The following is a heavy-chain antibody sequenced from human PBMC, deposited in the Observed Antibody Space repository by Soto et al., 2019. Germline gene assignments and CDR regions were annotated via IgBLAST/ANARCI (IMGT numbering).Heavy chain of an antibody. J-gene: IGHJ6*03. V-gene: IGHV4-39*01. Sequence: SETLSLTCTVSGGSISSSSYYWGWIRQPPGKGLEWIGSIYYSGSTYYNPSLKSRVTISVDTSKNQFSLKLSSVTAADTAVYYCSSMAGGAYYYYYMDVWGKGTTVTVS. CDR1: GGSISSSSYY. CDR2: IYYSGST. D-gene: IGHD6-19*01. CDR3: SSMAGGAYYYYYMDV.